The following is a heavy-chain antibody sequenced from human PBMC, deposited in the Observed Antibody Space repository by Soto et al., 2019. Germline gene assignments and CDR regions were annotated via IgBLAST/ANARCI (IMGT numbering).Heavy chain of an antibody. CDR2: IYWDDDK. Sequence: QITLKESGPPLVKPTQTLTLTCSFSGLSLSTSGEAVGWIRQPPGKALEWLALIYWDDDKLFNPTLKTRLTITKDTSKTQVVLTLTNMDPVDTATYSCAHYVSASPAGWFDPWGQGILVTVSS. CDR1: GLSLSTSGEA. CDR3: AHYVSASPAGWFDP. D-gene: IGHD3-10*01. J-gene: IGHJ5*02. V-gene: IGHV2-5*02.